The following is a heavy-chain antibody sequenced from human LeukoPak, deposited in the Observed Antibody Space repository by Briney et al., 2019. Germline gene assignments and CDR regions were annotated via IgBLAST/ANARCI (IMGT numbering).Heavy chain of an antibody. V-gene: IGHV4-4*07. CDR3: AREGRAAVGTGAFDI. CDR2: ISTSGST. Sequence: MTSETLSLTCTVSGDSISNYYWSWIRQPAGKGLEWIGRISTSGSTNYNPSLKSRVTMSVNTSKNQFSLKLNSVTAADTAVYHCAREGRAAVGTGAFDIRGQGTMVTVSS. CDR1: GDSISNYY. J-gene: IGHJ3*02. D-gene: IGHD6-13*01.